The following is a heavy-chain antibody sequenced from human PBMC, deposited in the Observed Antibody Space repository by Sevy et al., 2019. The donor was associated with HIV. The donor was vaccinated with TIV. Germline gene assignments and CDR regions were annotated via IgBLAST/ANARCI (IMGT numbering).Heavy chain of an antibody. CDR2: ISSSGSTI. D-gene: IGHD2-2*03. CDR1: GFTFSSYE. CDR3: ARDSRRVGFWATEGVDFDY. V-gene: IGHV3-48*03. Sequence: GGCLRLSCAASGFTFSSYEMNWVRQAPGKGLEWVSYISSSGSTIYYADSVKGRFTISRDNAKNSLYLQMNSLRAEDTAVYYCARDSRRVGFWATEGVDFDYWGQGTLVTVSS. J-gene: IGHJ4*02.